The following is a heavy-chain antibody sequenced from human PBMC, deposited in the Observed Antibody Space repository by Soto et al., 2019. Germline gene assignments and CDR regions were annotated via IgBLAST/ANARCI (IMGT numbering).Heavy chain of an antibody. CDR1: GGSISPYY. V-gene: IGHV4-59*01. Sequence: SETLSLTCTVSGGSISPYYWSWIRQPPGKGLEWIGYIYYSGTTSYIPSLKSRVTMSVDTSSNQFSLKLTSVTAADTAVYYCARSLYYYASSGYSFDYWGQGTPVTVSS. J-gene: IGHJ4*02. CDR2: IYYSGTT. CDR3: ARSLYYYASSGYSFDY. D-gene: IGHD3-22*01.